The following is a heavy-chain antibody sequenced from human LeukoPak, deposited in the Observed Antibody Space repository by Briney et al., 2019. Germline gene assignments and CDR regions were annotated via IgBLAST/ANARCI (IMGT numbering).Heavy chain of an antibody. J-gene: IGHJ4*02. Sequence: GGSLRLSCAASGFTFSSYSMNWVRQAPGKGLEWVSSISSSSSYVYYADSVKGRFTISRGNAKNSLYLQMNSLRAEDTAVYYCARTRQLLWFGDFDYWGQGTLVTVSS. V-gene: IGHV3-21*01. CDR2: ISSSSSYV. D-gene: IGHD3-10*01. CDR3: ARTRQLLWFGDFDY. CDR1: GFTFSSYS.